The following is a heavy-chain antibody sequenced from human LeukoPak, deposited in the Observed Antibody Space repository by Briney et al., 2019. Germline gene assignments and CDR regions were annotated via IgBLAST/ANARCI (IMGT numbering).Heavy chain of an antibody. J-gene: IGHJ6*02. CDR3: AKRGYCTNGVCYSNSGMDV. CDR1: GFSFSSYA. Sequence: GGSLRLSCAASGFSFSSYAMSWVRQAPGKGPEWVSATLGSGASTYYADSVKGRFTISRDNSKNTLYLQMNSLRADDTAEYYCAKRGYCTNGVCYSNSGMDVWGQGTTVTVSS. CDR2: TLGSGAST. V-gene: IGHV3-23*01. D-gene: IGHD2-8*01.